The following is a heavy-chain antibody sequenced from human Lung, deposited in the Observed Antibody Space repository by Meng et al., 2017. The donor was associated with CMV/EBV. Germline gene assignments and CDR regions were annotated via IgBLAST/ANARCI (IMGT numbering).Heavy chain of an antibody. CDR1: RGSISSDVHY. CDR3: ARQGTAAAVTRSRTFDY. CDR2: IFHSGSA. V-gene: IGHV4-39*01. Sequence: SETLSLTCTVSRGSISSDVHYWGWIRQPPGKGLEWIGNIFHSGSAYYNPSLKSRVSISVDTSKNQFSLKLSSVTAADTAMYYCARQGTAAAVTRSRTFDYWGHGTXVTVSS. D-gene: IGHD6-13*01. J-gene: IGHJ4*01.